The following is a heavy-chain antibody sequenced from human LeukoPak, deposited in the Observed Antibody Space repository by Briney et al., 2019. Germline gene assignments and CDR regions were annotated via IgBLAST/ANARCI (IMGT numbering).Heavy chain of an antibody. CDR3: AKDRGY. CDR1: GLTFSTYP. CDR2: ISNSGDTT. J-gene: IGHJ4*02. V-gene: IGHV3-23*01. Sequence: PGGSLRLSCAASGLTFSTYPMTWVRQAPGKGLEWVSAISNSGDTTYYADSVKGRFTISRDNSKNTLYLQLNSLRAEGTAVYYCAKDRGYWGQGTLVTVSS.